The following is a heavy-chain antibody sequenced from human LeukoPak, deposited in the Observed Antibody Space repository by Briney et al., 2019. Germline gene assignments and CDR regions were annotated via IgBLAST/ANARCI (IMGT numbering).Heavy chain of an antibody. D-gene: IGHD5-24*01. Sequence: PSETLSLTCAVYGGSFSGYYWSWIRQPPGKGLEWIGEINHSGSTNYNPSLKSRVTISVDTSKNQFSLKLSSVTAADTAVYYCASLRRDGYNSPLYYYYYYMDVWGKGTTVTISS. CDR2: INHSGST. J-gene: IGHJ6*03. CDR1: GGSFSGYY. V-gene: IGHV4-34*01. CDR3: ASLRRDGYNSPLYYYYYYMDV.